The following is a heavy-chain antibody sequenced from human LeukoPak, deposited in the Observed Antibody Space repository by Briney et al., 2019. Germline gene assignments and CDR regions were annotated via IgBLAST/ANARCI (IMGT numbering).Heavy chain of an antibody. CDR1: GYSISSGYY. CDR3: ARGRDENFDY. Sequence: PSETLSLTCTVSGYSISSGYYWGWIRQPPGKGLEWIGSIYHSGSTYYNPSLKSRVTISVDTSKNQFSLKLSSVTAADTTVYYCARGRDENFDYWGQGTLVTVSS. J-gene: IGHJ4*02. V-gene: IGHV4-38-2*02. CDR2: IYHSGST.